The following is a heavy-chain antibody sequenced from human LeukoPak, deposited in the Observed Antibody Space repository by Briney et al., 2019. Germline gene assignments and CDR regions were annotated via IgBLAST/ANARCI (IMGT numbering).Heavy chain of an antibody. D-gene: IGHD1-26*01. CDR3: VRDGQGSTPLGY. CDR2: ISSDGSRP. Sequence: GGSLRLSCAASGFTFSSHWMHWVRQAPGKGLVWVSGISSDGSRPRYADSVNGRFTISRDNAKNTLYLRMNSLRAEDTAVYFCVRDGQGSTPLGYWGQGTLVTVSS. CDR1: GFTFSSHW. V-gene: IGHV3-74*01. J-gene: IGHJ4*02.